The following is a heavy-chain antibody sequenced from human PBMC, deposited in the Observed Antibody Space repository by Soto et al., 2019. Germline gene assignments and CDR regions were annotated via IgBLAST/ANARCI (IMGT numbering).Heavy chain of an antibody. CDR2: ISSSSSYI. CDR1: GFTFSSYS. V-gene: IGHV3-21*01. J-gene: IGHJ6*03. D-gene: IGHD7-27*01. Sequence: GGSLRLSCAASGFTFSSYSMNWVRQAPGKGLEWVSSISSSSSYIYYADSVKGRFTISRDNAKNSLYLQMNSLRAEDTAVYYCARDLSWGSNWYYYMDVWGKGTTVTV. CDR3: ARDLSWGSNWYYYMDV.